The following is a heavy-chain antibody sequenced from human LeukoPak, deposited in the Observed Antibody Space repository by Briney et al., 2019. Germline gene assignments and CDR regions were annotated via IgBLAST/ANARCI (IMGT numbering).Heavy chain of an antibody. CDR1: GGSISTYY. J-gene: IGHJ3*02. CDR3: ARDFGYGDYLGAFDI. D-gene: IGHD4-17*01. Sequence: SETLSLTCTVSGGSISTYYWSWIRQPPGKGLEWIGYIDDTGSTNFNPSLRSRVTISVDTSKNQFSLKLSSVTAADTAVYYCARDFGYGDYLGAFDIWGQGTMVTVSS. V-gene: IGHV4-59*12. CDR2: IDDTGST.